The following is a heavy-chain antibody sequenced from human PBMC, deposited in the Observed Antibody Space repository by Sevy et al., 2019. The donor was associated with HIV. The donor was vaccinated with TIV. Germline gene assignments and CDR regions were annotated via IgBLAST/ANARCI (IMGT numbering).Heavy chain of an antibody. J-gene: IGHJ4*02. Sequence: GGSLRLSCVVSGFDIRSNYMSWVRQAPGKGLEWVSHIYAEGTAYYADSVKGRLTFSRDDSKNTVSLQMRSLGVEDSAVYYCASEYCSRSSCFFDYWGQGIQVTVSS. D-gene: IGHD2-15*01. V-gene: IGHV3-53*01. CDR3: ASEYCSRSSCFFDY. CDR2: IYAEGTA. CDR1: GFDIRSNY.